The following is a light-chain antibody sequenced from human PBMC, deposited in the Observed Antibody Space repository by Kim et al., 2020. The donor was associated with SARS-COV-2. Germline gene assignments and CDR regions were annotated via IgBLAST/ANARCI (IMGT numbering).Light chain of an antibody. J-gene: IGLJ2*01. V-gene: IGLV3-19*01. CDR3: NSRDSTTDDLV. CDR1: SLRNYY. CDR2: GKN. Sequence: SSELTQDPAVSVALGQTVRITCQGDSLRNYYASWXQQKPGQAPVVVIYGKNNRPSGIPDRFSGSNSGNTASLTITGAQAEDEADYYCNSRDSTTDDLVFG.